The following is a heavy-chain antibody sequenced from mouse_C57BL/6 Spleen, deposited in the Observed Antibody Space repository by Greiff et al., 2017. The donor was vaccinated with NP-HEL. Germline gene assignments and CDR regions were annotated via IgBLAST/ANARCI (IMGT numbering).Heavy chain of an antibody. V-gene: IGHV5-17*01. CDR3: ARWPTVRYYAMDY. Sequence: EVQGVESGGGLVKPGGSLKLSCAASGFTFSDYGMHWVRQAPEKGLEWVAYISSGSSTIYYADTVKGRFTISRDNAKNTLFLQMTSLRSEDTAMYYCARWPTVRYYAMDYWGQGTSVTVSS. D-gene: IGHD4-1*02. CDR2: ISSGSSTI. J-gene: IGHJ4*01. CDR1: GFTFSDYG.